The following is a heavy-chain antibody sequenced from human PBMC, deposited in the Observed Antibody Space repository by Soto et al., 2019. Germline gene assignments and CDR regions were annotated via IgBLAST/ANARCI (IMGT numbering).Heavy chain of an antibody. CDR2: INHSGST. J-gene: IGHJ6*02. V-gene: IGHV4-34*01. CDR1: GGSFSGYY. D-gene: IGHD5-18*01. CDR3: ARFAVDTAMADYYYGMDV. Sequence: PSETLTLTCAVYGGSFSGYYWSWIRQPPGKGLEWIGEINHSGSTNYNPSLKSRVTISVDTSKNQFSLKLSSVTAADTAVYYCARFAVDTAMADYYYGMDVWGQGTTVTVSS.